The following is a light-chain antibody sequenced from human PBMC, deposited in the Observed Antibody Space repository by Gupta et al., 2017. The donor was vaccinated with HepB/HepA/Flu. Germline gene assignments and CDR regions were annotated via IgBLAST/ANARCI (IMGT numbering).Light chain of an antibody. CDR1: HGINGW. J-gene: IGKJ4*01. CDR3: QQASSFPLT. V-gene: IGKV1-12*01. CDR2: GAT. Sequence: IQMIQSPSSVSASVGDTVTITCRASHGINGWLDWYLQKPGKAPKPLIYGATSLHSGVPPRFGGSGSGTDFSLTISNLQPEDSATYYCQQASSFPLTFSGGTKVEIK.